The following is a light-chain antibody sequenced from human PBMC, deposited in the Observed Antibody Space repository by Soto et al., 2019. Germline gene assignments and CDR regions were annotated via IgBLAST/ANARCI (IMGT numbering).Light chain of an antibody. CDR3: QQRSNWPRGT. CDR1: QSVSSY. CDR2: DAS. J-gene: IGKJ4*01. V-gene: IGKV3-11*01. Sequence: EIVLTQSPVTLSLSPGERATLSCRASQSVSSYLAWYQQKPGQAPRLLIYDASTRATGIPARFSGSGSGTDFTLTISSLEPEDFAVYYCQQRSNWPRGTFGGGTKVEIK.